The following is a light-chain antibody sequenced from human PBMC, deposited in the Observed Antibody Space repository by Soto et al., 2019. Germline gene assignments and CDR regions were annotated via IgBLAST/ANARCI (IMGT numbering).Light chain of an antibody. Sequence: EMVITHSPDTLAVSPGARATLSCRASQSVSSNYLAWYQQKPGQAPRLLVSGVSTRATGIPDRFGGSGSGTDFTLTISRLEPEDFAVYYCQQYDTSPMTFGQGTKVDIK. V-gene: IGKV3-20*01. J-gene: IGKJ1*01. CDR2: GVS. CDR3: QQYDTSPMT. CDR1: QSVSSNY.